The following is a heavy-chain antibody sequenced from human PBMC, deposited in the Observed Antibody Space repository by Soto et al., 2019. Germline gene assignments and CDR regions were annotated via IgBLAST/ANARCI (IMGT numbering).Heavy chain of an antibody. J-gene: IGHJ5*02. CDR3: ASQYCSGGSCSSEVGWFDP. Sequence: QVQLVQSGAEVKKPGSSVKVSCKASGGTFSSYAISWVRQAPGQGLEWMGGIIPIFGTANYAQKFQGRVTITADDSTSTAYMGLGGLGSEDTAVYYCASQYCSGGSCSSEVGWFDPWGQGTLVTVSS. CDR1: GGTFSSYA. V-gene: IGHV1-69*12. D-gene: IGHD2-15*01. CDR2: IIPIFGTA.